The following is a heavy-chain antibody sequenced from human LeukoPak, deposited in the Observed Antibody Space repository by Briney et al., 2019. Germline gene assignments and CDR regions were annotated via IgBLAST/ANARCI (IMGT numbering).Heavy chain of an antibody. D-gene: IGHD3-10*01. J-gene: IGHJ3*02. Sequence: ASVTVSCTASGYTFTGYYMHWVRQAPGQGLEWVGWINPNSGGTNYAQKFQGWVTMTRDTSISTAYMELSRLRSDDTAVYYCAREGFGTTNDAFDIWGQGTMVTVSS. CDR1: GYTFTGYY. CDR2: INPNSGGT. CDR3: AREGFGTTNDAFDI. V-gene: IGHV1-2*04.